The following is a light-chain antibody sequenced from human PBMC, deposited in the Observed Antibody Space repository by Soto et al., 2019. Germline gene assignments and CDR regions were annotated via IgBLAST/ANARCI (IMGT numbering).Light chain of an antibody. CDR2: KAS. J-gene: IGKJ1*01. V-gene: IGKV1-5*03. CDR1: QTIRSW. CDR3: QQYNSFIWT. Sequence: DIQLCQSPSTLAASVGDRVSIICRASQTIRSWLAWYQQKGGQAPKLLISKASILDSGVPSRFSGSGSGTEFNLTIISLKPEDFATYYCQQYNSFIWTFGQGTKVDNK.